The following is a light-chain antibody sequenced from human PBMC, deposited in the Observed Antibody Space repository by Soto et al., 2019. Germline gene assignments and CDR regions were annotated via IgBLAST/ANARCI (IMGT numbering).Light chain of an antibody. V-gene: IGLV1-44*01. CDR3: STWDDSLNGYV. CDR1: GINT. CDR2: SNN. J-gene: IGLJ1*01. Sequence: QSVLTQTPSASGTPGQRVSIYCSGVGINTVHWYQQRPGTAPKRLIHSNNQRPSGVPDRFSGSKSGTAASLDISGVQSEGEADYYCSTWDDSLNGYVFGTGTNVTVL.